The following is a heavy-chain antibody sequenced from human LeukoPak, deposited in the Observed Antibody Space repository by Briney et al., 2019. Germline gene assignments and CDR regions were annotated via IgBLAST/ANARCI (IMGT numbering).Heavy chain of an antibody. CDR3: ARGSSYYYDSTFDY. D-gene: IGHD3-22*01. V-gene: IGHV3-21*01. CDR2: ISSSGAYK. Sequence: GGSLRLSCAASGFTFSSYSMNWVRQAPGKGLEWVSSISSSGAYKYYGDSVKGRFTISRDNAKNSLYLQMNSLRAEDTAVYYCARGSSYYYDSTFDYWGQGTLVTVSS. CDR1: GFTFSSYS. J-gene: IGHJ4*02.